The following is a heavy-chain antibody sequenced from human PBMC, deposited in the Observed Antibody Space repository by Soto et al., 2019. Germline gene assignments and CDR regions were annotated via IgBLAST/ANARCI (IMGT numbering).Heavy chain of an antibody. J-gene: IGHJ4*02. D-gene: IGHD3-10*01. Sequence: QVQVVQSGAEVRRPGASVMVSCKISGHTLTELSIHLVRQAPGKGLEWMGGFDPEGGEAINAKKWHGRVPVTDDTVTDKAYMALSGLNSDDTAVYYCATPTPPRGAMITNINFDFWGQGPPVTVSS. CDR3: ATPTPPRGAMITNINFDF. CDR2: FDPEGGEA. CDR1: GHTLTELS. V-gene: IGHV1-24*01.